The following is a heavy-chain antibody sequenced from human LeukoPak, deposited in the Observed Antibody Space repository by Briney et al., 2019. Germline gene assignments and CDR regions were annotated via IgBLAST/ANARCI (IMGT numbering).Heavy chain of an antibody. J-gene: IGHJ6*03. D-gene: IGHD5-12*01. CDR1: GGSITSGGYY. CDR3: ARVVPPSMDIFASQFYMDV. V-gene: IGHV4-31*03. CDR2: IYYSDNT. Sequence: SQTLSLTCTVSGGSITSGGYYWSWIRQHPGKGLEWIGYIYYSDNTFYRSSLKSRVSTSLDTSKNQFSLKLTSVTAADTAMYYCARVVPPSMDIFASQFYMDVWGKGTTVTVSS.